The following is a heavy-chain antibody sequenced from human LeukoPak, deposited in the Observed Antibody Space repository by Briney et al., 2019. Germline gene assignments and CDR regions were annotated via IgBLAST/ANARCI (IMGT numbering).Heavy chain of an antibody. CDR1: GFTFSSYA. CDR2: ISGSGSST. Sequence: GGSLRLSCAASGFTFSSYAMTWVRQAPGKGLEWISTISGSGSSTYYADSVQGRFAISRDSSKNTLYLHMNSLRAGDTAVYYCAKRGGPNADPFDNWGQGTLVSVPS. J-gene: IGHJ4*02. CDR3: AKRGGPNADPFDN. D-gene: IGHD1-1*01. V-gene: IGHV3-23*01.